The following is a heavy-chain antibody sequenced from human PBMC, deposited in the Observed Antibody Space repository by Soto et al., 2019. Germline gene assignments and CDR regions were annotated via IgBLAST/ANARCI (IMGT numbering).Heavy chain of an antibody. V-gene: IGHV1-8*01. D-gene: IGHD6-13*01. CDR1: GYTFTSYD. Sequence: GASVKVSCKASGYTFTSYDINWVRQATGQGLEWMGWMNPNSGNTGYAQKFQGRVTMTRNTSISTAYMELSSLRSEDTAVYYCAREIAAAGPNNNYYYYYYMDVWGKGTTVTVSS. J-gene: IGHJ6*03. CDR3: AREIAAAGPNNNYYYYYYMDV. CDR2: MNPNSGNT.